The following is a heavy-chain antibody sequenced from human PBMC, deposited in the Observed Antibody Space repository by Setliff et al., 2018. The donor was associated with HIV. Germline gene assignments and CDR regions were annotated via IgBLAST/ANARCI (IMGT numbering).Heavy chain of an antibody. Sequence: ASVKVSCKASGYIFSNYGITWVRQAPGQGLEWMGWISGYNGNTNYAQKLQGRVTMTTDTSTSTAYMELRSLRSDDTAVYFCARSGRVNSAAGLGDDWGQGTLVTVS. J-gene: IGHJ4*02. D-gene: IGHD6-13*01. CDR2: ISGYNGNT. V-gene: IGHV1-18*01. CDR3: ARSGRVNSAAGLGDD. CDR1: GYIFSNYG.